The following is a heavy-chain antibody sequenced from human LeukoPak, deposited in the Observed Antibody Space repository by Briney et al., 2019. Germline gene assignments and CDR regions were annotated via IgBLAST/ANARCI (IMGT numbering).Heavy chain of an antibody. CDR2: ISYDGSNK. V-gene: IGHV3-30*18. Sequence: GGSLRLSCAASGFTFSSYGMHWVRQTPGKGLEWVAVISYDGSNKYYADSVKGRFTISRDNSKNTLYLQMNSLRAKDTAVYSCAKDSRITGTADYWGQGTLVTVSS. CDR1: GFTFSSYG. J-gene: IGHJ4*02. CDR3: AKDSRITGTADY. D-gene: IGHD1-20*01.